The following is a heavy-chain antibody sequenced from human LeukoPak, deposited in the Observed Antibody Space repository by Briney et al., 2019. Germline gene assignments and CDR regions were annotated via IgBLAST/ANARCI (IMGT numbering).Heavy chain of an antibody. CDR3: ARAYDSSGYYPLRYYYMDV. CDR2: TSSSDAGT. CDR1: GFTLSTYA. V-gene: IGHV3-21*01. D-gene: IGHD3-22*01. Sequence: PGGSLRLSCAASGFTLSTYAMSWVRQTPGKGLEWVAATSSSDAGTYHADSVRGRFTISRDNAKNSLYLQMNSLRAEDTAVYYCARAYDSSGYYPLRYYYMDVWGKGTTVTVSS. J-gene: IGHJ6*03.